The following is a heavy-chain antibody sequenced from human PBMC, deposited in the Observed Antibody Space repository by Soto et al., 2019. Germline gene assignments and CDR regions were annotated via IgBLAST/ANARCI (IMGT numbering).Heavy chain of an antibody. J-gene: IGHJ6*02. CDR2: FIPLYETA. CDR1: GGTFSIYA. V-gene: IGHV1-69*06. CDR3: AIPSKWNYVYYFYGMDV. Sequence: QVRLVQSGAEVKKPGSSVKVSCKASGGTFSIYAISWVRQAPGQGLEWMGGFIPLYETANYAQKFQGRVTLTADKSTSTAYMELSSLRSVDTAVYYCAIPSKWNYVYYFYGMDVWGQGTTVTVSS. D-gene: IGHD3-16*01.